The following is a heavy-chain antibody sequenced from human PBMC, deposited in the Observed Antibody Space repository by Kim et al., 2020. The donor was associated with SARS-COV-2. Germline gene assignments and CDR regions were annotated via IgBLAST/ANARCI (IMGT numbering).Heavy chain of an antibody. V-gene: IGHV1-2*02. CDR2: INPNNGGT. J-gene: IGHJ4*02. CDR3: ARGVPPDY. CDR1: GYTFTGYY. Sequence: ASVKVSCKASGYTFTGYYMHWVRQAPGQGLEWMGWINPNNGGTNYAQNFQGRVTMTRDTSISAAYMDLSSLRSDDTAVYFCARGVPPDYWGQGTLVTVSS.